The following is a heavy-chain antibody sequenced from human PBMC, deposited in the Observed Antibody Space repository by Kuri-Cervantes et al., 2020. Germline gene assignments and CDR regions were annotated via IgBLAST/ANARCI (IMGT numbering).Heavy chain of an antibody. CDR3: ALGFCSRTSCLVIDY. Sequence: SVKVSCKASGGTFSSYAISWVRQAPGQGLEWMGGIIPIFGTANYAQKFQGRVTITTDESTSTAYMELSSLRSEDTAVYYCALGFCSRTSCLVIDYWGQGTLVTVFS. CDR2: IIPIFGTA. D-gene: IGHD2-2*01. CDR1: GGTFSSYA. J-gene: IGHJ4*02. V-gene: IGHV1-69*05.